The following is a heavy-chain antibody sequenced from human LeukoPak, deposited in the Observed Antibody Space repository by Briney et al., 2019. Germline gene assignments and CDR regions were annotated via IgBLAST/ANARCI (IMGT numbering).Heavy chain of an antibody. D-gene: IGHD1-26*01. CDR2: IYFSGSA. Sequence: SETLSLTCTVSGGSITSISYYWGWIRQPPGKGLEWIGSIYFSGSAYYNPSLQSRVAISVDTSKSQFSLKLSSVTAADTAVYYCARDPRGRYEDWFDPWGQGTLVTVSS. CDR3: ARDPRGRYEDWFDP. J-gene: IGHJ5*02. V-gene: IGHV4-39*07. CDR1: GGSITSISYY.